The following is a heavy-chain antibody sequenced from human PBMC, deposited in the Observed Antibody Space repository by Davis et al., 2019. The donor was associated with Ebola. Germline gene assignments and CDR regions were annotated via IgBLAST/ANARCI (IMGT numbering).Heavy chain of an antibody. V-gene: IGHV3-30*04. CDR3: ARAGFDEVLDY. Sequence: GESLKIPCAAPGFIFRNYAMHWVRQAPGKGLEWVAVVSHSERERFYADSVKGRFTISRDNSENTLYLQMNSLTADDTSVYYCARAGFDEVLDYWGQGTPVTVSS. D-gene: IGHD3-3*01. CDR2: VSHSERER. CDR1: GFIFRNYA. J-gene: IGHJ4*02.